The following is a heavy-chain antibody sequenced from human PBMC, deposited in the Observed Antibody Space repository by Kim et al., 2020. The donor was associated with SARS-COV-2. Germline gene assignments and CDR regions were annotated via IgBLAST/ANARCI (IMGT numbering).Heavy chain of an antibody. V-gene: IGHV3-30*04. CDR1: GFTFSSYA. Sequence: GGSLRLSCAASGFTFSSYAMHWVRQAPGKGLEWVAVISYDGSNKYYADSVKGRFTISRDNSKNTLYLQMNSLRAEDTAVYYCAREGYYYGSGSYRYYGMDVWGQGTTVTVSS. D-gene: IGHD3-10*01. CDR3: AREGYYYGSGSYRYYGMDV. J-gene: IGHJ6*02. CDR2: ISYDGSNK.